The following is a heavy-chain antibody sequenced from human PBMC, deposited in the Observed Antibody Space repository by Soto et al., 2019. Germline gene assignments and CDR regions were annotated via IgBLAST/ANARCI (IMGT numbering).Heavy chain of an antibody. J-gene: IGHJ6*02. V-gene: IGHV3-23*01. CDR2: ISGSGGST. D-gene: IGHD3-10*02. CDR3: AKGPAVVRISYYYYGMDV. Sequence: PGGSLRLSCAASGFTFSSYAMSWVRQAPGKGLEWVSAISGSGGSTYYADSVKGRFTISRDNSKNTLYLQMNSLRAEDTAVYYCAKGPAVVRISYYYYGMDVWGQGTTVTVSS. CDR1: GFTFSSYA.